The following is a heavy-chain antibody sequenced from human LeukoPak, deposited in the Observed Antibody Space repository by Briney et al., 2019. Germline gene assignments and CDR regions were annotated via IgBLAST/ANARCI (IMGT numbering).Heavy chain of an antibody. D-gene: IGHD3-22*01. Sequence: PGGSLRLSCAASGVTFSSYAMSWVRQAPGKGLEWVSAISGSGGSTYYADSVKGGFTISRDKSKNTLYLQMNSLRAEDTAVYYCAKASVWLVVITSYFEYWGQGTLVTVSS. CDR2: ISGSGGST. CDR1: GVTFSSYA. V-gene: IGHV3-23*01. J-gene: IGHJ4*02. CDR3: AKASVWLVVITSYFEY.